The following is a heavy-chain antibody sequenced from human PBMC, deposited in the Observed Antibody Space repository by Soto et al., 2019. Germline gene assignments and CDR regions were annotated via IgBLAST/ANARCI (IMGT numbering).Heavy chain of an antibody. V-gene: IGHV3-23*01. CDR2: IIGHNGRT. D-gene: IGHD6-19*01. J-gene: IGHJ4*02. CDR3: TMGAWLDDF. Sequence: EVQLLGSGGGLVQPGWSLRLSCAASGFIFETFDMSWVRQAPGKGLEWVSAIIGHNGRTYYADSVTGRFTISKDNYHKTLYLQMNILRVEDKAIYYCTMGAWLDDFCGQGVVVTVSS. CDR1: GFIFETFD.